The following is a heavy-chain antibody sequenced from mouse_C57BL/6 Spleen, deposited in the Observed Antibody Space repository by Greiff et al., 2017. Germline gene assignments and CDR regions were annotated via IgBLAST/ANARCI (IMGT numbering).Heavy chain of an antibody. V-gene: IGHV1-19*01. D-gene: IGHD2-3*01. CDR3: AGYYEGWFAY. CDR1: GYTFTDYY. J-gene: IGHJ3*01. CDR2: INPYNGGT. Sequence: DVKLQESGPVLVKPGASVKMSCKASGYTFTDYYMNWVKQSHGKSLEWIGVINPYNGGTSYNQKFKGKATLTVDKSSSTAYMELNSLTSEDSAVYYCAGYYEGWFAYWGQGTLVTVSA.